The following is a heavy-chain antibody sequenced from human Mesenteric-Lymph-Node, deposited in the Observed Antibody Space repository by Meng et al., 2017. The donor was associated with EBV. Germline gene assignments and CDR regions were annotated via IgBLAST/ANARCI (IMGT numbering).Heavy chain of an antibody. Sequence: VQLQGSGPGLVKPSETLSLTCTVSGGSVSSGSYYWSWIRQPPGKGLEWIGYIYYSGSANYNPSLKSRVTISVDTSKNQFSLKLSSVTAADTAVYYCGRGRTYWYFDLWGRGTLVTVSS. J-gene: IGHJ2*01. CDR2: IYYSGSA. CDR1: GGSVSSGSYY. V-gene: IGHV4-61*01. CDR3: GRGRTYWYFDL.